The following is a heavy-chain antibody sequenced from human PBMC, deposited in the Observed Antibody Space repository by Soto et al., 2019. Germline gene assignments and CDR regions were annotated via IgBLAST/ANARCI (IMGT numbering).Heavy chain of an antibody. D-gene: IGHD2-15*01. Sequence: SSETLSLTCAVYGGSFSGYYWSWIRQPPGKGLEWIGEINHSGSTNYNPSLKSRVTISVDTSKNQFSLKLSSVTAADTAVYYCARGGGYCSGGSCLEHDALFDYWGQGTLVNVSS. CDR1: GGSFSGYY. V-gene: IGHV4-34*01. J-gene: IGHJ4*02. CDR2: INHSGST. CDR3: ARGGGYCSGGSCLEHDALFDY.